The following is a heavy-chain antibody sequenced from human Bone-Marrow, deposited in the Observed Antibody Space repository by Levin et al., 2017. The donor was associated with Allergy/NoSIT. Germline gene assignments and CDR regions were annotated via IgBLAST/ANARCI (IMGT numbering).Heavy chain of an antibody. CDR2: IYNRGDT. V-gene: IGHV4-31*02. CDR3: AGGITVYGVVTAFDP. Sequence: LRLSCNVSGGAINIGGYYWSWIRQQPGGGLEWIGYIYNRGDTYYNPYFESRTTISADMSRNQFSLTMSSVTAADTAGYYCAGGITVYGVVTAFDPWGQGTLVTVSS. CDR1: GGAINIGGYY. D-gene: IGHD3-3*01. J-gene: IGHJ5*02.